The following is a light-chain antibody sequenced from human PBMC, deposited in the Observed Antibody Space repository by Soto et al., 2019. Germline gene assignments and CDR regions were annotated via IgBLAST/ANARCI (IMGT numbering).Light chain of an antibody. CDR3: QQLNSYPFT. J-gene: IGKJ5*01. V-gene: IGKV1-9*01. CDR1: QSVSDS. Sequence: DIQMTQSPSSLSGSVLDIVSTTVLANQSVSDSLNWYQQKPGKVPKLLIYAASSLRSGVPSRISGSGSGTDFTLTISGLQPEDFATYYCQQLNSYPFTFGQGTRLEIK. CDR2: AAS.